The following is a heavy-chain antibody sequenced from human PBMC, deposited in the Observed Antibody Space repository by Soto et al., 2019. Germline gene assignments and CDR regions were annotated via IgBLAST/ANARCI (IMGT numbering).Heavy chain of an antibody. CDR3: ARDSKTLAAAGPFPRNAFDI. CDR1: GYSLSELS. Sequence: ASVKVSCKVSGYSLSELSMHWVRQAPGKGPEWMGGFDPEDSERIYAQKFQGRVTMTEDTSTDTAYMELSSLRSEDTAVYYCARDSKTLAAAGPFPRNAFDIWGQGTMVTVSS. D-gene: IGHD6-13*01. V-gene: IGHV1-24*01. J-gene: IGHJ3*02. CDR2: FDPEDSER.